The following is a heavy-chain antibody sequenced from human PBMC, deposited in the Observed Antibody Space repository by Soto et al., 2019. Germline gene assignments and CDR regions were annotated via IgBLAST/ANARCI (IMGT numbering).Heavy chain of an antibody. V-gene: IGHV5-51*01. Sequence: GESLTISCKGSGYSFTNYWIGWVRQMPGKGLEWMGIIYPVDSDTRYSPSFQGQVTISADKSISTAYLQWSSLQASDSAMYFCARASGAPSYYAMDVWGQGTTVTVSS. CDR3: ARASGAPSYYAMDV. J-gene: IGHJ6*02. CDR1: GYSFTNYW. CDR2: IYPVDSDT. D-gene: IGHD6-19*01.